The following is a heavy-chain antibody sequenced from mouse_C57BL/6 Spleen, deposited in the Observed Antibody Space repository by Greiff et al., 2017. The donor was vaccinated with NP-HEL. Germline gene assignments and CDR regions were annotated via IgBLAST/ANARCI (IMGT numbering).Heavy chain of an antibody. CDR3: AICYGSSLYYAMDY. Sequence: VQLQQSGPELVKPGASVKISCKASGYSFTDYNMNWVKQSNGQSLEWIGVINPNYGTTSYNQKFKGKATLTVDQSSSTSYMQLNSLTSDDSAVYYFAICYGSSLYYAMDYWGQGTSVTVSS. V-gene: IGHV1-39*01. CDR1: GYSFTDYN. CDR2: INPNYGTT. J-gene: IGHJ4*01. D-gene: IGHD1-1*01.